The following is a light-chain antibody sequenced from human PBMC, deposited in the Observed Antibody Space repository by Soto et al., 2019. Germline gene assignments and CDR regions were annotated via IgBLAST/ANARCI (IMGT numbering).Light chain of an antibody. V-gene: IGLV1-40*01. CDR1: SSNIGASYA. CDR3: QSYDSSLSASV. CDR2: GNS. Sequence: QSVLTQPPSVSGAPGQRVTISCTGSSSNIGASYAVHWYQQLPGTAPKLLIYGNSNGPSGVPDRFSGSKSGTSASLAITGLQAEDEADYYCQSYDSSLSASVFGGGTKLTVL. J-gene: IGLJ3*02.